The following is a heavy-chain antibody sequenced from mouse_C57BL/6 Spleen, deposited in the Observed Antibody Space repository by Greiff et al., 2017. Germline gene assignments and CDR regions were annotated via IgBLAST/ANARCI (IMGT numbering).Heavy chain of an antibody. D-gene: IGHD2-4*01. Sequence: EVQLQQSGPELVKPGASVKIPCKASGYTFTDYNMDWVKQSHGKSLEWIGDINPNNGGTIYNQKFKGKATLTVDKSSSTAYMELRSLTSEATAVYYCARYDYDPYYAMDYWGQGTSVTVSS. CDR1: GYTFTDYN. J-gene: IGHJ4*01. CDR2: INPNNGGT. CDR3: ARYDYDPYYAMDY. V-gene: IGHV1-18*01.